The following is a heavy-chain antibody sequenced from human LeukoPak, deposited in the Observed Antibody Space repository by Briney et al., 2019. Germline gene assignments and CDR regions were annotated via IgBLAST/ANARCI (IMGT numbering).Heavy chain of an antibody. CDR1: GFTFSSYA. CDR2: ISDSGGST. J-gene: IGHJ3*02. Sequence: GGSLRLSCTASGFTFSSYAMSWVRQAPGKGLEWVSAISDSGGSTYYADSVKGRFTISRDNSKNTLYLQMNSLRAEDTAVYYCAREGRGGFDIWGQGTMVTVSS. D-gene: IGHD6-25*01. V-gene: IGHV3-23*01. CDR3: AREGRGGFDI.